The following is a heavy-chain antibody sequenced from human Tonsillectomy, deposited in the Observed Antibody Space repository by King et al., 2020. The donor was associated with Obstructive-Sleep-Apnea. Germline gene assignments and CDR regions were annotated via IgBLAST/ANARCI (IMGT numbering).Heavy chain of an antibody. D-gene: IGHD2-2*01. J-gene: IGHJ6*02. CDR3: ASPYCSGTSCYLYFYGMDV. CDR1: GFTFSSYA. V-gene: IGHV3-30*04. Sequence: VQLVESGGGVVQPGRSLRLSCAASGFTFSSYAMHWVRQAPGKGVEWVAVISSGGSYKYYADSVKGRFTCSKDNSNNTRYLQMNSLRAEDTAVYYCASPYCSGTSCYLYFYGMDVWGQGTTVTVSS. CDR2: ISSGGSYK.